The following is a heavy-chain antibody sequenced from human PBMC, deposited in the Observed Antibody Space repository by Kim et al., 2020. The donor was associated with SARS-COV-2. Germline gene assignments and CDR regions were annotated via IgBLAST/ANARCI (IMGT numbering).Heavy chain of an antibody. CDR2: DRGVGT. V-gene: IGHV3-23*01. CDR3: EASDF. Sequence: DRGVGTHYADSVKGRFTTSGDNSKSTLFLKMSSLRAEDTAIYYCEASDFWGQGALVTVSS. J-gene: IGHJ4*02.